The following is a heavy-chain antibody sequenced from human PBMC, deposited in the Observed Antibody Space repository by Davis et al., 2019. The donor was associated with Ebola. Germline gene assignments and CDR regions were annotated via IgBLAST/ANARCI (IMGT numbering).Heavy chain of an antibody. V-gene: IGHV5-51*01. CDR3: ARLGTRSFDY. J-gene: IGHJ4*02. CDR2: IYPSDSDT. D-gene: IGHD2-2*01. CDR1: GYSFTSNW. Sequence: GGSLRLSCKGYGYSFTSNWIVWVRQMPGKGLEWMGDIYPSDSDTRYSPSFQGHVTFSVDKSITTAYLQWSSLKASDTATYYCARLGTRSFDYWDQGTLVTVSS.